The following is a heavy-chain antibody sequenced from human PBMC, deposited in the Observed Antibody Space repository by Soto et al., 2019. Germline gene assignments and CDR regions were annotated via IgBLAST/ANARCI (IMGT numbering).Heavy chain of an antibody. CDR2: INHSGST. CDR1: GGSFSGYY. CDR3: AEGTGYCSGGSCYGPKTFDY. Sequence: SETLSLTCAVYGGSFSGYYWSWIRQPPGKGLEWIGEINHSGSTNYNPSLKSRVTISVDTSKNQFSLKLSSVTAADTAVYYCAEGTGYCSGGSCYGPKTFDYWGQGTLVTVSS. V-gene: IGHV4-34*01. D-gene: IGHD2-15*01. J-gene: IGHJ4*02.